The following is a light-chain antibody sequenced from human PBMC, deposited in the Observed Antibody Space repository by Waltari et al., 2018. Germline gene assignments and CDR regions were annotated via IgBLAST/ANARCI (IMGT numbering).Light chain of an antibody. CDR3: CSYAGSSTLVV. V-gene: IGLV2-23*01. CDR1: SSDVGSYHL. Sequence: QSALTQPASVSGSPGQSITISCTGTSSDVGSYHLVSWYQPHPGKAPKLMIYEGSKRPSGVSNRFSGSKSGNTASLTISGLQAEDEADYYCCSYAGSSTLVVFGGGTKLTVL. CDR2: EGS. J-gene: IGLJ2*01.